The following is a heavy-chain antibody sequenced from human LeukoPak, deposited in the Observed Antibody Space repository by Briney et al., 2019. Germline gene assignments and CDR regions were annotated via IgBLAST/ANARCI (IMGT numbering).Heavy chain of an antibody. CDR2: ISGSGGSA. D-gene: IGHD4-17*01. V-gene: IGHV3-23*01. CDR1: GFIFSSYA. Sequence: GGSLRLSCVASGFIFSSYAMSWVRQAPGKGLEWVSGISGSGGSAFYADSVKGRFTISRDNSKNTLYLQMNSLRAEDTAVYYCAKVAPPFSGDYCFDYWGQGTLVTVSS. CDR3: AKVAPPFSGDYCFDY. J-gene: IGHJ4*02.